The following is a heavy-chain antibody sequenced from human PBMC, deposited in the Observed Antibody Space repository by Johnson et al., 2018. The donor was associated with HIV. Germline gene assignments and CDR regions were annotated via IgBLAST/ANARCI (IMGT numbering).Heavy chain of an antibody. CDR2: IRYDGSST. V-gene: IGHV3-30*02. CDR3: ARDLGGHAFDI. Sequence: QVQLVESGGGVVQPGRSLRLSCAASQFTFNSYDMNWVRQAPGKGLEWVAFIRYDGSSTYYGDSVKGRFTISRDNSKNTLYLQMGSLRAEDMAVYYCARDLGGHAFDIWGQGTMVTVSS. J-gene: IGHJ3*02. D-gene: IGHD3-16*01. CDR1: QFTFNSYD.